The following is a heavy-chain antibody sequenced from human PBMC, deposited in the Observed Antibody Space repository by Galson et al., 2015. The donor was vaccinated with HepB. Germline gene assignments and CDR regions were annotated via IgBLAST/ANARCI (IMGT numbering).Heavy chain of an antibody. CDR2: ISSGGDKK. CDR1: GFTFGSYA. V-gene: IGHV3-30*09. CDR3: ARTFYCGY. Sequence: SLRLSCAVSGFTFGSYAFLWVRQAPGKGLEWLAVISSGGDKKYYADSVKGRFAISRDNSKNTLYMQMDSLRPEDTAVYYCARTFYCGYWGQGTLVTVSS. J-gene: IGHJ4*02.